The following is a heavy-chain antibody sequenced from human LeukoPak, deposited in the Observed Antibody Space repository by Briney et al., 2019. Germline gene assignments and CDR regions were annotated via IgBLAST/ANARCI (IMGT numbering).Heavy chain of an antibody. CDR2: IYYSGST. D-gene: IGHD1-26*01. Sequence: SETLSLTCTVSGGSISSSSYYWGWIRQPPGKGLEWIGSIYYSGSTYYNPSLKSRVTISVDTSENQFSLKLSSVTAADTAVYYCARDGEWELPTWGQGTLVTVSS. CDR1: GGSISSSSYY. J-gene: IGHJ5*02. CDR3: ARDGEWELPT. V-gene: IGHV4-39*07.